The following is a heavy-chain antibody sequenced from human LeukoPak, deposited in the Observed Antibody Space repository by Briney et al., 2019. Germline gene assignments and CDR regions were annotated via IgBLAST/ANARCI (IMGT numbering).Heavy chain of an antibody. V-gene: IGHV3-23*01. D-gene: IGHD1-26*01. J-gene: IGHJ4*02. CDR2: ISGSGGST. CDR3: AKASWVGATYYFDY. Sequence: GGSLRLSCAASGFTFSSYAMSWVRQAPGKGLERVSGISGSGGSTYYADSVKGRFTISRDNSKNTLYLQMNSLRAEDTAVYYCAKASWVGATYYFDYWGQGTLVTVSS. CDR1: GFTFSSYA.